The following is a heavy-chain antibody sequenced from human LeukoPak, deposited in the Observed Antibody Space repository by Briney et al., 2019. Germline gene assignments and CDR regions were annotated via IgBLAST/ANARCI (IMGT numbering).Heavy chain of an antibody. CDR3: ARSFYDFWSGYADNWFDP. V-gene: IGHV4-4*07. Sequence: PSKTLSLTCTVSGGSISSYYWSWIRQPAGKGLEWIGRIYTSGSTNYNPSLKSRVTMSVDTSKNQFSLKLSSVTAADTAVYYCARSFYDFWSGYADNWFDPWGQGTLVTVSS. CDR2: IYTSGST. CDR1: GGSISSYY. J-gene: IGHJ5*02. D-gene: IGHD3-3*01.